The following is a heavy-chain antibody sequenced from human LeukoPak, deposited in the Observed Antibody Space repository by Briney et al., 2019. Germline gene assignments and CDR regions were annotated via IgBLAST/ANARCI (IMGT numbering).Heavy chain of an antibody. J-gene: IGHJ4*02. CDR1: GFTFNNYA. V-gene: IGHV3-23*01. CDR2: ITASGGST. D-gene: IGHD1-1*01. Sequence: GGSLRLSCASSGFTFNNYAMTWVRQAPGKGLEWVSSITASGGSTYCADSVKGRFTISRDNSKNTLYLQMSSLRAEDTAVYYCSRDYPTSGIATIFDCWVQGTLVTVSS. CDR3: SRDYPTSGIATIFDC.